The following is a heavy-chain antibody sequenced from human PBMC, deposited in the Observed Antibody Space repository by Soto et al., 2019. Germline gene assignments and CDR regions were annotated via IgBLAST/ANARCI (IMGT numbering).Heavy chain of an antibody. V-gene: IGHV3-23*01. CDR1: GLTFGSYA. CDR3: SLSDRYYGMDV. Sequence: GXSMRLSCAASGLTFGSYAMSWVRQAPGKGLEWLSYXSTSGXSTYYAASVKXXFTLSTDXXNNKMYLQMHSLRPEDTAVYYCSLSDRYYGMDVWGRGTTVTVPS. CDR2: XSTSGXST. J-gene: IGHJ6*01.